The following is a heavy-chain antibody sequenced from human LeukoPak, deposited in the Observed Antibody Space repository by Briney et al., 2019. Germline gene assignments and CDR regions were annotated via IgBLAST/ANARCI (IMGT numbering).Heavy chain of an antibody. V-gene: IGHV3-48*03. Sequence: PGGSLRLSCPVSGFTFSRYEMNWVRQAPGKGLEWLSYISSSGSTTYYADSVKGRFTISRDSAKNSLYLQMNSLRAEDTAVYYCARVRGGELHFDYWGQGTLVTVSS. J-gene: IGHJ4*02. D-gene: IGHD1-26*01. CDR3: ARVRGGELHFDY. CDR2: ISSSGSTT. CDR1: GFTFSRYE.